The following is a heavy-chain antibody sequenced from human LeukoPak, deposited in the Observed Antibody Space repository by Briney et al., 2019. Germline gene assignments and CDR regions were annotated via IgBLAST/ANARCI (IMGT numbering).Heavy chain of an antibody. V-gene: IGHV4-34*01. CDR1: GGSFSGYY. Sequence: SETLSLTCAVSGGSFSGYYWTWIRQSPGKGLEWIGEINHSGSTNHNPSLMRRVTMSVDTSKNQFSLNLTAVTAADTAVYYCARARRGYVRLDYWGQGTLVTVSS. D-gene: IGHD5-12*01. CDR2: INHSGST. J-gene: IGHJ4*02. CDR3: ARARRGYVRLDY.